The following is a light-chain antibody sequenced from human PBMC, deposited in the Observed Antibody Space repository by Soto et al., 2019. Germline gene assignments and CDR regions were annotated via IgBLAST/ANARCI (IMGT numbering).Light chain of an antibody. Sequence: QSVLTQPPSLSGAPGQRITISCTGTSSSLGAAFAVQWYQQLPGAAPKLLIYYNNNRPSGVPDRFSGSKSGTSAFLAITGLQADHEADYYCQSYDSSLSGHVVFGGGTKLTVL. CDR2: YNN. CDR3: QSYDSSLSGHVV. V-gene: IGLV1-40*01. CDR1: SSSLGAAFA. J-gene: IGLJ2*01.